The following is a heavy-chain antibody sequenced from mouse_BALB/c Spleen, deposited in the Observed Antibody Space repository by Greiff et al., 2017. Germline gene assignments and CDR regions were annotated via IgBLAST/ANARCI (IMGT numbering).Heavy chain of an antibody. D-gene: IGHD1-2*01. J-gene: IGHJ3*01. CDR1: GFNIKDTY. CDR3: ARDYGYGAGFAY. V-gene: IGHV14-3*02. CDR2: IDPANGNT. Sequence: VQLQQSGAELVKPGASVKLSCTASGFNIKDTYMHWVKQRPEQGLEWIGRIDPANGNTKYDPKFQGKATITADTSSNTAYLHLSSLTSEDTAVYYCARDYGYGAGFAYWGQGTLVTVSA.